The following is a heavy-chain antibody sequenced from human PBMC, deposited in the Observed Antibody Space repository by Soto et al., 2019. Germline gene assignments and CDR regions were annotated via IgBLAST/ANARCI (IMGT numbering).Heavy chain of an antibody. CDR3: ALRYSSGWKYFDY. CDR2: IIPILGIA. J-gene: IGHJ4*02. Sequence: QVQLVQSGAEVKKPGSSVKVSCKASGGTFSSYTISWVRQAPGQGLEWMGRIIPILGIANYAQKFQGRVTITADKSTSTAYMELSSLRSEDTAVYYCALRYSSGWKYFDYWGQGTLVTVSS. CDR1: GGTFSSYT. D-gene: IGHD6-19*01. V-gene: IGHV1-69*02.